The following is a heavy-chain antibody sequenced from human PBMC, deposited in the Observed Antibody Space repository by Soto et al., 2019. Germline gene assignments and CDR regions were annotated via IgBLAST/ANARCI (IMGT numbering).Heavy chain of an antibody. J-gene: IGHJ6*02. CDR3: ARVVVAGSYHYYYYGMDV. D-gene: IGHD6-19*01. V-gene: IGHV1-69*12. Sequence: QVQLVQSGAEVKKPGSSVKVSCKASGGTFSSYAISWVRQAPGQGLEWMGGIIPIFGTANYAQKFQGRVTITADESTSTAYMELSSLRSEDTAVYYCARVVVAGSYHYYYYGMDVWGQGTTVTVSS. CDR1: GGTFSSYA. CDR2: IIPIFGTA.